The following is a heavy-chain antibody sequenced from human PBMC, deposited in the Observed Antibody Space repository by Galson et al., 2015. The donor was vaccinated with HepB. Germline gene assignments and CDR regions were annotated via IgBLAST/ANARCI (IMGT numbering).Heavy chain of an antibody. D-gene: IGHD1-26*01. J-gene: IGHJ4*02. V-gene: IGHV4-34*01. CDR3: ATVFSPWGLTMPYPDY. CDR1: GASFSGSW. Sequence: SETLSLTCAVSGASFSGSWWNWVRQSPGKGLEWIGEINQSGRTNYSPSLTSRVTISVDTSRNRVSLIVTSVTAADTAVYYCATVFSPWGLTMPYPDYWSQGTLVTVSS. CDR2: INQSGRT.